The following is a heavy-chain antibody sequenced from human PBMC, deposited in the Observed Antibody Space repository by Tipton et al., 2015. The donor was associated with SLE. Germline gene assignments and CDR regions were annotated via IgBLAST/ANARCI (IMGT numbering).Heavy chain of an antibody. Sequence: SLRLSCAASRFTFSSYGMHWVRQAPGKGLEWVAVISYDGSNKYYADSVKGRFTISRANSKNTLYLQMNSLRAEDTAVYYCAKEGDYYDSSGYFGYWGQGTLVTVSS. J-gene: IGHJ4*02. CDR2: ISYDGSNK. CDR3: AKEGDYYDSSGYFGY. CDR1: RFTFSSYG. V-gene: IGHV3-30*12. D-gene: IGHD3-22*01.